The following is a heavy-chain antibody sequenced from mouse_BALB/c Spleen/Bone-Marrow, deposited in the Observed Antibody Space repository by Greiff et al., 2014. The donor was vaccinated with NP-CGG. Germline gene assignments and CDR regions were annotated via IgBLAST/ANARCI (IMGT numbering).Heavy chain of an antibody. CDR3: AKIGTTTGAMDY. CDR1: GFSLTSYG. D-gene: IGHD2-14*01. CDR2: IWRGGST. V-gene: IGHV2-5*01. Sequence: VQLQQPVPGLVQPSQSLSITCTVSGFSLTSYGVHWVRQSPGKGLEWLGVIWRGGSTDYNAAFMSRLSITKDNSKSQVFFKMNSLQADDTAIYYCAKIGTTTGAMDYWGQGTSVTVSS. J-gene: IGHJ4*01.